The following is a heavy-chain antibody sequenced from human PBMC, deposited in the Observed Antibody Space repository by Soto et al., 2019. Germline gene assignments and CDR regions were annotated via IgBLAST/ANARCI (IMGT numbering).Heavy chain of an antibody. Sequence: QVQLVESGGGLVKPGGSLRLSCAASGFTFSDYYMSWIRQAPGKGLEWVSYISSSGSTIYYADSVKGRFTISRDNAKNPLYLQMNSLRAEDTAVYYCARASLRFLEWLPPHFDYWGQGTLVTVSS. V-gene: IGHV3-11*01. J-gene: IGHJ4*02. CDR3: ARASLRFLEWLPPHFDY. CDR2: ISSSGSTI. CDR1: GFTFSDYY. D-gene: IGHD3-3*01.